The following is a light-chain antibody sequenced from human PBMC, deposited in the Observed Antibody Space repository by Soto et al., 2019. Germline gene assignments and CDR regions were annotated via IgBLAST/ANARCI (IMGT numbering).Light chain of an antibody. V-gene: IGKV1-39*01. J-gene: IGKJ2*01. CDR3: QQTYSTPYT. CDR2: TSG. Sequence: IHMTQSPSSLSASVGDRVTITCRASQRITTYLNWYQQKPGEAPKLLISTSGTLQRGVPSRFSGSGSGTDFTLTSTSRQPAECATDFGQQTYSTPYTFGQGTKLEIK. CDR1: QRITTY.